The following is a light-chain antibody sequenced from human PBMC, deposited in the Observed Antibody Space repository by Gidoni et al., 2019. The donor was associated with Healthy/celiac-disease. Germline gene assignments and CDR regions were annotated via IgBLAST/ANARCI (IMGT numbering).Light chain of an antibody. J-gene: IGLJ2*01. CDR2: GNS. V-gene: IGLV1-40*01. Sequence: QSVLTQPPSVSGAPGQRVTISCTGSSSNIGAGYAVHWYQQLPGTAPKLLIYGNSNRPSGVPDRFPGSKSGTSASLAITGLQAEDEADYYCQSYDSSLSGSVFGGGTKLTVL. CDR1: SSNIGAGYA. CDR3: QSYDSSLSGSV.